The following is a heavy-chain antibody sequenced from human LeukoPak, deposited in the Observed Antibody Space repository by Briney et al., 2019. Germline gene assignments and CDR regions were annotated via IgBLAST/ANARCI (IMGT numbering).Heavy chain of an antibody. D-gene: IGHD3-9*01. Sequence: GGSLRLSCAASGFSFSDAWMSWVRQAPGKGLEWVGRIKSKIDGGTADYTAPVNGRFTISRADSINMQYLQMNSLRTEDTAVYYCTTDSELRYSDWFKGGNYWGQGALVTVSS. CDR3: TTDSELRYSDWFKGGNY. V-gene: IGHV3-15*01. J-gene: IGHJ4*02. CDR1: GFSFSDAW. CDR2: IKSKIDGGTA.